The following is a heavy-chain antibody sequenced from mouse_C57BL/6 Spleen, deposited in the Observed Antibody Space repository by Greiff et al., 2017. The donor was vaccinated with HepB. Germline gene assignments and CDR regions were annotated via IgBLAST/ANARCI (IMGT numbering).Heavy chain of an antibody. J-gene: IGHJ2*01. Sequence: VQLQQSGPELVKPGASVKISCKASGYAFSSSWMNWVKQRPGKGLEWIGRIYPGDGDTNYNGKFKGKATLTADKSSSTAYMQLSSLTSEDSAVYFCARSRQGHFDYWGQGTTLTVSA. CDR3: ARSRQGHFDY. CDR2: IYPGDGDT. CDR1: GYAFSSSW. V-gene: IGHV1-82*01.